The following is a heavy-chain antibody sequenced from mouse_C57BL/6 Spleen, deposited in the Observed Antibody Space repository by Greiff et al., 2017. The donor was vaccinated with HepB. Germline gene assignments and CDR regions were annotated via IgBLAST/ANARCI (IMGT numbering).Heavy chain of an antibody. V-gene: IGHV1-69*01. D-gene: IGHD1-1*01. CDR2: IDPSDSYT. J-gene: IGHJ3*01. CDR3: ATPDYYGSSPFAY. Sequence: QVQLKQPGAELVMPGASVKLSCKASSYTFTSYWMHWVKQRPGQGLEWIGEIDPSDSYTNYNQKFKGKSTLTVDKSSSTAYMQLSSLTSEDSAVYYCATPDYYGSSPFAYWGQGTLVTVSA. CDR1: SYTFTSYW.